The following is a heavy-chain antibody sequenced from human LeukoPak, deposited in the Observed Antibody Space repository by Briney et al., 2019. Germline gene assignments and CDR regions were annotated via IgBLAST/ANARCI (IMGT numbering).Heavy chain of an antibody. J-gene: IGHJ3*02. V-gene: IGHV1-18*01. CDR3: ARGPRGNAFDI. CDR1: GYTFTTYG. CDR2: TSAYNDKT. Sequence: ASVKVSCKASGYTFTTYGISWVRQAPGQGLEWMGWTSAYNDKTKYAQKLEGRVTMTTDTSTSTAYMGMRSLRSDDTAVYYCARGPRGNAFDIWGQGTMVTVSS.